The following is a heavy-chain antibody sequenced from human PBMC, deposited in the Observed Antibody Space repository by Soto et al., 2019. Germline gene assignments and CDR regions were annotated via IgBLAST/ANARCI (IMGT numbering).Heavy chain of an antibody. CDR2: INPSGGTT. CDR1: GYTFTGYD. Sequence: GASVKVSCKASGYTFTGYDINWVRQAPGQGLEWMGIINPSGGTTTYAQNFQDRVTMTRDTSTSTVYMELSRLRSDDTAVYYCARYRGYCSSTSCSRNNDAFDIWGQGTMVTVSS. D-gene: IGHD2-2*01. CDR3: ARYRGYCSSTSCSRNNDAFDI. V-gene: IGHV1-46*01. J-gene: IGHJ3*02.